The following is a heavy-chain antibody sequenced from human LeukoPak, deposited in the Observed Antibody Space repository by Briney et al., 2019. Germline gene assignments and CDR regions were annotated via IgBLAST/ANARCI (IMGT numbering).Heavy chain of an antibody. V-gene: IGHV4-34*01. CDR3: ARKQGGQLVNTRRWFDP. CDR1: GFTFSSYS. J-gene: IGHJ5*02. D-gene: IGHD6-13*01. Sequence: PGGSLRLSCAASGFTFSSYSMNWVRQAPGNGLEWIGEINHSGSTYYNPSLKSRVTISLDTSKSQFSLKLTSVTAADTAVYYCARKQGGQLVNTRRWFDPWGQGTLVTVSS. CDR2: INHSGST.